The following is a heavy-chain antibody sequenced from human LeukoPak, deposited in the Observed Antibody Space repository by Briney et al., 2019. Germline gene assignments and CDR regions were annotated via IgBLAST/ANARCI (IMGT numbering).Heavy chain of an antibody. CDR1: GFTFSSYS. J-gene: IGHJ4*02. Sequence: GGSLRLSCAASGFTFSSYSMNWVRQAPGKGLEWVSYISSSSSTIYCADSVKGRFTISRDNAKNSLYLQMNSLRAEDTAVYYCAGELLGLSFDYWGQGTLVTVSS. CDR3: AGELLGLSFDY. V-gene: IGHV3-48*01. D-gene: IGHD3-10*01. CDR2: ISSSSSTI.